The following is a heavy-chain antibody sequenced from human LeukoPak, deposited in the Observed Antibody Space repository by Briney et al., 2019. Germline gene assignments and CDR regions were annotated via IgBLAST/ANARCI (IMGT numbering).Heavy chain of an antibody. Sequence: GGSLRLSCAASGFTFSSYSMNWVRQAPGKGLEWVSSISSSSSYIYYADSVKGRFTISRDNAKNSLYLQMNSLRAEDTAVYYCASLPYDHGDYGGNFDYWGQGTLVTVSS. V-gene: IGHV3-21*01. CDR2: ISSSSSYI. D-gene: IGHD4-17*01. CDR3: ASLPYDHGDYGGNFDY. J-gene: IGHJ4*02. CDR1: GFTFSSYS.